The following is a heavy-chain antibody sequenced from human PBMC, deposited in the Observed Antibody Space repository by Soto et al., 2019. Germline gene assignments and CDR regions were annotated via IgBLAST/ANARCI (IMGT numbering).Heavy chain of an antibody. CDR1: GYTLTELS. CDR2: FDPEDGET. D-gene: IGHD3-9*01. CDR3: ATKSDYDILNGFDY. V-gene: IGHV1-24*01. J-gene: IGHJ4*02. Sequence: ASVKVSCKVSGYTLTELSMHWVRQAPGKGLEWMGGFDPEDGETIYAQKFQGRVTMTEDTSTDTAYMELSSLRSEDTAVYYCATKSDYDILNGFDYWGQGTLVTVSS.